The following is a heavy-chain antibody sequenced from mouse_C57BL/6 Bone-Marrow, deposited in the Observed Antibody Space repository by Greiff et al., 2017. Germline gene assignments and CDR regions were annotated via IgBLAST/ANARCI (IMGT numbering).Heavy chain of an antibody. V-gene: IGHV1-39*01. Sequence: VQLQQSGPELVQPGASVKISCKASGYSFTDYNMNWVKQSNGKSLEWIGVINPNYGTTSYNQKFKGKATLTVDQASSTAYMQLNSLTSEDSAVYNCARYYGISYGYFDDWGTGTTVTVSS. D-gene: IGHD1-1*01. CDR1: GYSFTDYN. CDR2: INPNYGTT. CDR3: ARYYGISYGYFDD. J-gene: IGHJ1*03.